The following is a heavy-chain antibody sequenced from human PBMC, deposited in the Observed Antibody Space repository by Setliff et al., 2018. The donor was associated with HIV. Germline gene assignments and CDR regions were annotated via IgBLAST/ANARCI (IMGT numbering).Heavy chain of an antibody. J-gene: IGHJ4*02. CDR1: GYSISAAYY. CDR3: MRGRSITIFGVAYFDF. CDR2: VYHSGTT. D-gene: IGHD3-3*01. Sequence: SETLSLTCAVSGYSISAAYYWGWIRQPPGKGLEWIGSVYHSGTTYYNPSLKSRVTISVDMSNNQFSLKVTSVTAADTAVYYCMRGRSITIFGVAYFDFWGQGTQVTVS. V-gene: IGHV4-38-2*01.